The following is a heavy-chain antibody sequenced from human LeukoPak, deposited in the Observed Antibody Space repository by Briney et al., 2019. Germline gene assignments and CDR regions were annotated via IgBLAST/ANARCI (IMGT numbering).Heavy chain of an antibody. CDR1: GFTFSNYG. CDR2: ISYDGSNK. V-gene: IGHV3-30*18. Sequence: GGSLRLSCAASGFTFSNYGMQWVRQAPGKGLEWVAVISYDGSNKYYADSVKGRFTISRDNSKNTLYLEMNSLRAEDTAVYYCAKRYSSSSSFDYCGQGTLVTVSS. CDR3: AKRYSSSSSFDY. J-gene: IGHJ4*02. D-gene: IGHD6-6*01.